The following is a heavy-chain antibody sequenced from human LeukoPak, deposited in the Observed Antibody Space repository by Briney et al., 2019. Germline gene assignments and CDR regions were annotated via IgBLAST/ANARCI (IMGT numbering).Heavy chain of an antibody. D-gene: IGHD1-26*01. V-gene: IGHV3-30*18. CDR3: AKVGWGLSHGGEY. Sequence: GGSLRLSCAASGFTFSSYGMHWVRQAPGKGLEWVAVISYDGSKKYYADSVKGRFAISRDNSKNTLYLQMNSLRAEDTAVYYCAKVGWGLSHGGEYWGRGTRVTVSS. J-gene: IGHJ4*02. CDR2: ISYDGSKK. CDR1: GFTFSSYG.